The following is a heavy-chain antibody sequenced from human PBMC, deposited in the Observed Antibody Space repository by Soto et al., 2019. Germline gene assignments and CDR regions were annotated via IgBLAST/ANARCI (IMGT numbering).Heavy chain of an antibody. Sequence: ASVKVSCKVSGYTFTDHFLHWVRQAPGQGPEWVGWIKPSSGGTHYAQKFRGRVTFTSDAATYTAYMDLSSLTFDDAAVYFCARDRQGLATFDSLAAWGQGTTVTVSS. CDR2: IKPSSGGT. CDR3: ARDRQGLATFDSLAA. CDR1: GYTFTDHF. D-gene: IGHD3-16*01. V-gene: IGHV1-2*02. J-gene: IGHJ6*02.